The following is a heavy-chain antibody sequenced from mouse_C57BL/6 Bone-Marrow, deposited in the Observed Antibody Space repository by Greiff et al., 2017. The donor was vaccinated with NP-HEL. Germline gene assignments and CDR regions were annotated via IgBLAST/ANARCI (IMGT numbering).Heavy chain of an antibody. J-gene: IGHJ2*01. Sequence: QVQLQQSGAELARPGASVKLSCKASGYTFTSYGISWVKQRTGQGLEWIGEIYPRSGNTYYNEKFKGKATLTADKSSSTAYMELRSLTSEDSAVDFCARGRQRYDDDGGGSGLYYFDYWGQGTTLTVSS. CDR2: IYPRSGNT. CDR1: GYTFTSYG. D-gene: IGHD2-4*01. CDR3: ARGRQRYDDDGGGSGLYYFDY. V-gene: IGHV1-81*01.